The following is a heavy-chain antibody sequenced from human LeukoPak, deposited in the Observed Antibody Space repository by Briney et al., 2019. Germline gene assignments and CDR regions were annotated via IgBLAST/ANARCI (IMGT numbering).Heavy chain of an antibody. CDR1: GFTFDDYA. V-gene: IGHV3-9*01. D-gene: IGHD3-10*01. Sequence: GGSLRLSCAASGFTFDDYAMHWVRQAPGKGLEWVSGISWNSGSIGYADSVKGRFTISRDNAKNSLYLQMNSLRPEDTAVYYCARDRGVGVRRVIITSFDYWGQGALVSVSS. CDR2: ISWNSGSI. J-gene: IGHJ4*02. CDR3: ARDRGVGVRRVIITSFDY.